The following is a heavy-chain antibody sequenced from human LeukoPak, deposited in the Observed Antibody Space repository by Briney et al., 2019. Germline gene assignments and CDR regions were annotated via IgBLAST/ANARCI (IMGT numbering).Heavy chain of an antibody. D-gene: IGHD2/OR15-2a*01. CDR2: INPNSGGT. CDR1: GYTFTGYY. V-gene: IGHV1-2*02. J-gene: IGHJ6*03. Sequence: ASVKVSCKASGYTFTGYYMHWVRQAPGQGLEWMGWINPNSGGTNYARKFQGRVTMTRDPSISTAYMELSRLRSDDTAVYYCARSFTFAWHYMDVWGKGTTVTVSS. CDR3: ARSFTFAWHYMDV.